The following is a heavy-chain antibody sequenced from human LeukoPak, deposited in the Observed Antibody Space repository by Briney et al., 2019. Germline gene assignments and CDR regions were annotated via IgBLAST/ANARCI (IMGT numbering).Heavy chain of an antibody. Sequence: ASVKVPCKASGYTFTGYYMHWVRQAPGQGLEWMGWINPNSGGTNYAQKFQGRVTMTRDTSISTAYMELSRLRSDDTAVYYCARIYYYYDSSGPGYFDYWGQGTLVTVSS. CDR1: GYTFTGYY. CDR3: ARIYYYYDSSGPGYFDY. D-gene: IGHD3-22*01. CDR2: INPNSGGT. V-gene: IGHV1-2*02. J-gene: IGHJ4*02.